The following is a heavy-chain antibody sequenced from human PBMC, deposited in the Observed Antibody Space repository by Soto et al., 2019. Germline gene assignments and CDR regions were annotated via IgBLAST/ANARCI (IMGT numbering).Heavy chain of an antibody. CDR3: AKSSPDYGDSGCFDY. CDR2: ISGSGGST. J-gene: IGHJ4*02. CDR1: GFTFSSYA. Sequence: GGSLRLSCAASGFTFSSYAMSWVRQAPGKGLEWVSAISGSGGSTYYADSVKGRFTISRDNSKNRVYLQMNSLRAEDTAVYYCAKSSPDYGDSGCFDYWGQGTLVTVSS. V-gene: IGHV3-23*01. D-gene: IGHD4-17*01.